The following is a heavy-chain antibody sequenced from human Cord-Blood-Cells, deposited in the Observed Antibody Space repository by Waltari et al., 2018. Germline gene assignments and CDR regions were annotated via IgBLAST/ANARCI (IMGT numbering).Heavy chain of an antibody. V-gene: IGHV3-33*01. CDR1: GFTFSSYG. J-gene: IGHJ6*02. CDR3: ARDDRVPYYYGMDV. Sequence: QVQLVESGGGVVQPGRSLRLSCAASGFTFSSYGMHWVRQAPGKGLEWVAVIGYDGSNKYYADSVKGRFTISRDNSKNTLYLQMNSLRAEDTAVYYCARDDRVPYYYGMDVWGQGTTVTVSS. CDR2: IGYDGSNK.